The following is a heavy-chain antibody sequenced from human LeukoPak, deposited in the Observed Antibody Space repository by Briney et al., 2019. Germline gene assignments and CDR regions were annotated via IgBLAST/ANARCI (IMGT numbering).Heavy chain of an antibody. CDR2: IYYSGNT. CDR3: ARVPFKFGGLIRDYYYYIDV. D-gene: IGHD3-16*02. J-gene: IGHJ6*03. CDR1: GGSISGYNY. Sequence: SETLSLTCTVSGGSISGYNYWSWIRQPPGKGLEWIGYIYYSGNTHYNPSLKSRVTISVDTSKNQFSLKLNSVTAADTAVYYCARVPFKFGGLIRDYYYYIDVWGKGTTVSVSS. V-gene: IGHV4-31*03.